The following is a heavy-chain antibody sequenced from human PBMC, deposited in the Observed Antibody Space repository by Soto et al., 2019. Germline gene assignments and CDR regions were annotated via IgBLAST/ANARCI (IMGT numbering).Heavy chain of an antibody. CDR1: GFTFSSYA. V-gene: IGHV3-23*01. Sequence: EVQLLESGGGLVQPGGSLRLSCAASGFTFSSYAMNWVRQAPGKGLEWVSVISGSGGSTYYADSVKGRFTIPRDNSKNTLYLQMNSLRAEDTVVYYCAKRTTGWYFDLWGRGTLVTFSS. J-gene: IGHJ2*01. CDR2: ISGSGGST. CDR3: AKRTTGWYFDL.